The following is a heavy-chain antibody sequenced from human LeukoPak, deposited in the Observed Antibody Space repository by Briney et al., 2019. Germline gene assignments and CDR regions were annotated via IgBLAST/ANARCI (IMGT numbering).Heavy chain of an antibody. J-gene: IGHJ4*02. V-gene: IGHV3-30*02. CDR2: IRYDGNNQ. CDR1: GFTFSNYG. CDR3: AKDRGLYFGDPYYFDY. Sequence: RAGGSLRLSCAASGFTFSNYGMHWVRQAPGKGLEWVAFIRYDGNNQYYADSVKGRFSISRDNSKNTLYLQMNSLRAEDTAVYYCAKDRGLYFGDPYYFDYWGQGTLVTVSS. D-gene: IGHD3-10*01.